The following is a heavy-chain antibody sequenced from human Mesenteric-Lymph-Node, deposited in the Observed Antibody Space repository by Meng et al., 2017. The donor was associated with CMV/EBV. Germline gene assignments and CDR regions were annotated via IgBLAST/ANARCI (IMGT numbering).Heavy chain of an antibody. D-gene: IGHD3-22*01. CDR1: GFTFSSSS. CDR2: ISSSSNYI. Sequence: SGFTFSSSSMNWVRQAPGKGLEWVSSISSSSNYIYYADSVKGRFTISRDNAKNSLYLQMNSLRAEDTAVYYCASGDDYYNRSPYSIDYWGQGTLVTVSS. J-gene: IGHJ4*02. V-gene: IGHV3-21*01. CDR3: ASGDDYYNRSPYSIDY.